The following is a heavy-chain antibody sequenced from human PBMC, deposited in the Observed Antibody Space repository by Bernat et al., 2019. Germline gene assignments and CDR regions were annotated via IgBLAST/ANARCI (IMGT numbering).Heavy chain of an antibody. Sequence: EVQLVESGGGLVQPGGSLRLSCAASGFSFSSYDMNWVRQAPGKGLEWVSLVTGSGTNIFYADSVKGRFTVSRDNAKNSLYLQMNSLRAEDTAVYYCARDGSSSWIPYDYGGQGTLVPVSS. V-gene: IGHV3-48*04. CDR3: ARDGSSSWIPYDY. D-gene: IGHD6-13*01. CDR2: VTGSGTNI. CDR1: GFSFSSYD. J-gene: IGHJ4*02.